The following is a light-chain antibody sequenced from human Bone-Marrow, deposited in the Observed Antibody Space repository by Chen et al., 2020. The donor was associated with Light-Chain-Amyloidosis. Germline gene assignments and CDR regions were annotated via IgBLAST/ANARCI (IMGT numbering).Light chain of an antibody. V-gene: IGKV3-20*01. CDR3: QQYGTSPLT. Sequence: EIVLPPSPGPLSLSPGEGANLSCRASPTISSNYLTWYQQKFGQPPRLLIYVSSSRATGIPDRFTGSGSGTDFTRTINRLEPEDVAMYYCQQYGTSPLTFGGGTKVEIK. CDR2: VSS. J-gene: IGKJ4*01. CDR1: PTISSNY.